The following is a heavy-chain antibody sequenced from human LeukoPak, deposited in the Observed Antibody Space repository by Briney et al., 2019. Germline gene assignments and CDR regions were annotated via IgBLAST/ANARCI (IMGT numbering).Heavy chain of an antibody. D-gene: IGHD2-2*01. CDR1: GYTFTGYY. CDR3: ARVVPAAYNRFDP. V-gene: IGHV1-2*02. Sequence: ASVKVSCKASGYTFTGYYMHWVRQAPGQGLEWMGWINPNSGGTNYAQKFQGRVTMTRDTSISTAYMELSRLRSDDTAVYYCARVVPAAYNRFDPWGQGTLVTVSS. J-gene: IGHJ5*02. CDR2: INPNSGGT.